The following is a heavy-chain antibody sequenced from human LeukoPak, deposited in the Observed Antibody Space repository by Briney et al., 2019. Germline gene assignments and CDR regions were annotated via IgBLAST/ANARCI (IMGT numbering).Heavy chain of an antibody. D-gene: IGHD5-12*01. CDR3: ARDRRGGYDFDY. CDR2: ISSSGSTI. Sequence: GGSLRLSCVASGPGFTFNIYWMNWVRQAPGKGLEWVSYISSSGSTIYYADSVKGRFTISRDNAKNSLYLQMNSLRAEDTAVYYCARDRRGGYDFDYWGQGTLVTVSS. V-gene: IGHV3-48*03. CDR1: GPGFTFNIYW. J-gene: IGHJ4*02.